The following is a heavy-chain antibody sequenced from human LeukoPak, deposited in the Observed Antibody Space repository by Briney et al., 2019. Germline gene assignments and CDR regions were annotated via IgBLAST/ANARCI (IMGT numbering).Heavy chain of an antibody. V-gene: IGHV3-7*01. CDR2: IKQDGSEK. Sequence: GGSLRLSCAASGFTFSSYWMSWVRQAPGKGLEWVANIKQDGSEKYYVDSVKGRFTISRDNAKNSLYLQMNSLRAEDTAVYHCARGYYDILTGYYPWGQGTLVTVSS. CDR3: ARGYYDILTGYYP. CDR1: GFTFSSYW. D-gene: IGHD3-9*01. J-gene: IGHJ5*02.